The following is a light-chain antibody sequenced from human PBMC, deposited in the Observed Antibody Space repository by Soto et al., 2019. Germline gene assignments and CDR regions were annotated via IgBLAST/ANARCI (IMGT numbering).Light chain of an antibody. V-gene: IGKV3-20*01. CDR1: QSVSISY. CDR2: AAS. Sequence: IVLTQSPGTLSLSPGERATLSCRASQSVSISYLAWYQQKPGQAPRLLIYAASARATGIPDRFSGSGSGTEFTLTISRVEPEDSAVYYCQQYNDWPWTFGQGTKVEIK. J-gene: IGKJ1*01. CDR3: QQYNDWPWT.